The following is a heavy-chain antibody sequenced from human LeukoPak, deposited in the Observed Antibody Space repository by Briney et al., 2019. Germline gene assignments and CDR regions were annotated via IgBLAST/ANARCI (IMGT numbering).Heavy chain of an antibody. V-gene: IGHV3-23*01. CDR1: GFTFSSYA. J-gene: IGHJ4*02. CDR2: ISGSGGST. D-gene: IGHD3-3*01. Sequence: GGSLRLSCAASGFTFSSYAMSWVRQAPGKGLEWVSAISGSGGSTYYADSAKGRFTISRDNSKNTLYLQMNSLRAEDTAVYYCAKVRSFGVVPYFDYWGQGTLVTVSS. CDR3: AKVRSFGVVPYFDY.